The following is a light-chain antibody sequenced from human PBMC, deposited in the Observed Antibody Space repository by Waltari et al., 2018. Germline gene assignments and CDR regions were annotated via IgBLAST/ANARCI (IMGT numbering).Light chain of an antibody. V-gene: IGKV3-15*01. CDR1: QRVSSN. CDR3: QQYNNWPPWT. J-gene: IGKJ1*01. CDR2: GAS. Sequence: EIVMTQSPATLSVSPGERATLSCRASQRVSSNLAWYQQKPGQAPRLLIDGASTRATGIPARCRGSGSGTECTLTISSLQSEDFAVYYCQQYNNWPPWTFGQGTKVEIK.